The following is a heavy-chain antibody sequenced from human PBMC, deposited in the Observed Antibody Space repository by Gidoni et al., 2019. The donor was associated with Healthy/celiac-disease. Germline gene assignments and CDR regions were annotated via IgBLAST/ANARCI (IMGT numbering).Heavy chain of an antibody. D-gene: IGHD1-26*01. CDR3: ARAGPGNSYYGMDV. CDR1: GYNFTDYD. J-gene: IGHJ6*02. CDR2: INPNSGVT. Sequence: QVQLVQSGAEVKKRGASVKVSCKASGYNFTDYDMHWVRQAPGQGLEWMGWINPNSGVTNYAQNVQGRVTMTRDTSISTGYMELSRLRSDDTAVYYCARAGPGNSYYGMDVWGQGTTVTVSS. V-gene: IGHV1-2*02.